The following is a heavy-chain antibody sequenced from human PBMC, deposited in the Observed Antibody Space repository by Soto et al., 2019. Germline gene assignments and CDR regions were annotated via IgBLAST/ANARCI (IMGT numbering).Heavy chain of an antibody. J-gene: IGHJ4*02. Sequence: QVQLQESGPGLVKPSQTLSLTCTVSGGSISSGDYYWSWIRQPPGKGLEWVGYIYYSGSTYYNPALKIRVTISVDTSKNQFSLKLSSVTAADTAVYYCARANGGSYYAIPSYFDYWGQGTLVTVSS. D-gene: IGHD1-26*01. CDR1: GGSISSGDYY. V-gene: IGHV4-30-4*01. CDR2: IYYSGST. CDR3: ARANGGSYYAIPSYFDY.